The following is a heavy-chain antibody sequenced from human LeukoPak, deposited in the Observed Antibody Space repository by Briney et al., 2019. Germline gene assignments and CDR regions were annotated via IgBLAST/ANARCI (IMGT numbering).Heavy chain of an antibody. J-gene: IGHJ6*02. CDR1: GFTFSSYG. Sequence: PGRSLRLSCAASGFTFSSYGMHWVCQAPGKGLEWVAVISYDGSNKYYADSVKGRFTISRDNSKNMLYLQMNSLRAEDTAVYYCAKEESVAGTPWSYNYYGMDVWGQGTTVTVSS. D-gene: IGHD6-19*01. CDR3: AKEESVAGTPWSYNYYGMDV. CDR2: ISYDGSNK. V-gene: IGHV3-30*18.